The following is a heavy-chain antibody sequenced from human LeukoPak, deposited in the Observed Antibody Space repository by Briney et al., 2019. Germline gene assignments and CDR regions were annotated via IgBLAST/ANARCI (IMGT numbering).Heavy chain of an antibody. V-gene: IGHV3-23*01. CDR1: VHTHTQYA. J-gene: IGHJ3*02. CDR2: FRCGGDDT. D-gene: IGHD4-17*01. Sequence: SGGSVSFLCALSVHTHTQYAMLCPPHSRGRALVGVTDFRCGGDDTLYADSVKRRLTISRHNSKNTLFLQMNNMRAEDTAVYYWARDPSGDYVGAFEMWGPGTKVTVS. CDR3: ARDPSGDYVGAFEM.